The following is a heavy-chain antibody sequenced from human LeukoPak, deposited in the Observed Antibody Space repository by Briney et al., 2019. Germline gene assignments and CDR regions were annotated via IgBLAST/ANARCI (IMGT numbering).Heavy chain of an antibody. CDR1: GFTFSSYW. V-gene: IGHV3-74*01. Sequence: PGGSLRLSCAASGFTFSSYWMHWVRQAPGKGLVWVSRINSDGSSTSYADSVKGRFTISRDNAKNTLYLQMNRLRAEDTAVYYCARDPSFTPPVFDYWGQGTLVTVSS. D-gene: IGHD3-16*02. CDR2: INSDGSST. J-gene: IGHJ4*02. CDR3: ARDPSFTPPVFDY.